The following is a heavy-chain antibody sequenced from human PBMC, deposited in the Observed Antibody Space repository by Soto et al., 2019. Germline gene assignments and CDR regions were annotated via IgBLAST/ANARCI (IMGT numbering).Heavy chain of an antibody. CDR1: GDSISSSSYY. CDR3: ARHGHGVLHQLDY. V-gene: IGHV4-39*01. J-gene: IGHJ4*02. CDR2: IYYSGST. D-gene: IGHD2-2*01. Sequence: PSETLSLTCTVSGDSISSSSYYGGWIRQPPGRGLEWIGSIYYSGSTNYNPTIKSQVTTSIDTSKNQFSLKLTSVTASDTAVYYCARHGHGVLHQLDYWGQGTLVTVSS.